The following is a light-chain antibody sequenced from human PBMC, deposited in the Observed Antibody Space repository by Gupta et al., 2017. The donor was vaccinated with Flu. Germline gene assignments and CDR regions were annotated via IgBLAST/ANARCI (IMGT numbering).Light chain of an antibody. CDR2: SAS. CDR3: ALYMGSGVSL. V-gene: IGLV8-61*01. Sequence: QTVVTQEPSFSVSPGGTVTLTCGLISGSVSTSYSPTWYQQTPGQAPRTLIYSASTRSSGVPDRFSGSILGNNAAPTITGAQAEDEADDDCALYMGSGVSLFGGGTKLTVL. J-gene: IGLJ3*02. CDR1: SGSVSTSYS.